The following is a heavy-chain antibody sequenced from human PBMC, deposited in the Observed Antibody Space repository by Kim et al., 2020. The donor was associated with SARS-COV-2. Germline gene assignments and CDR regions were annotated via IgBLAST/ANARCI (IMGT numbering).Heavy chain of an antibody. CDR3: ARAQRYYDILTGYRGGYGMDV. V-gene: IGHV7-4-1*02. J-gene: IGHJ6*02. CDR2: INTHTGNP. Sequence: ASVKVSCKASGYTFTSYAMNWVRQAPGQGLEWMGWINTHTGNPTYAQGFTGRFVFSLDTSVSTAYLQISSLKAEDTAVYYCARAQRYYDILTGYRGGYGMDVWGQGTTVTVSS. CDR1: GYTFTSYA. D-gene: IGHD3-9*01.